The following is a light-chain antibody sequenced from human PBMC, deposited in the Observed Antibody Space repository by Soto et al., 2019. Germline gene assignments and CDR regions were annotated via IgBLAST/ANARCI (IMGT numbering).Light chain of an antibody. J-gene: IGLJ1*01. V-gene: IGLV2-14*01. CDR3: SSYTSSSTVYV. CDR1: SSDVGGYNY. CDR2: DVS. Sequence: SVLTHPASLSGSPGQSITLSCPGTSSDVGGYNYVSWYQQHPGKAPKLMIYDVSNRPSGVSNRFSGSKSGNTASLTISGLQAEDEADYYCSSYTSSSTVYVFGTGTKVTVL.